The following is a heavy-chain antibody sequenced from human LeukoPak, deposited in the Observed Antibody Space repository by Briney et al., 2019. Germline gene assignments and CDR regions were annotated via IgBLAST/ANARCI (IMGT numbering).Heavy chain of an antibody. Sequence: PGGSLRLSCAVSGFTFSSYSMNWVRQAPGKGLEWVSYISRSSNTIYYADSVKGRFTISRDNAKNSLYLQMNSLRAEDTAVYYCASTWAIAAAGNYWGQGTLVTVSS. CDR1: GFTFSSYS. V-gene: IGHV3-48*01. CDR2: ISRSSNTI. CDR3: ASTWAIAAAGNY. J-gene: IGHJ4*02. D-gene: IGHD6-13*01.